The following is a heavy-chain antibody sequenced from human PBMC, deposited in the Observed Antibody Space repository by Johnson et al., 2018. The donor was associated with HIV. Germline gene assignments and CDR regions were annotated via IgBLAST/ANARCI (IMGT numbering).Heavy chain of an antibody. CDR1: GFTFSSYA. CDR3: ARDGESQQLPLGDALDI. J-gene: IGHJ3*02. D-gene: IGHD6-13*01. CDR2: ILYDGSNN. Sequence: QVQLVESGGGVVQPGRSLRLSCAASGFTFSSYALHWVRQAPGKGLEWVAVILYDGSNNYYADSVKGRFTISRDNSKNTLYLQMNSLRAEDTAVYYCARDGESQQLPLGDALDIWGQGTMVTVSS. V-gene: IGHV3-30*04.